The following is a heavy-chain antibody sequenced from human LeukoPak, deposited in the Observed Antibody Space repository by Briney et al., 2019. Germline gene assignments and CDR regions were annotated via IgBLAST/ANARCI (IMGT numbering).Heavy chain of an antibody. CDR3: ATDRRGAGIVAHGTWTFDY. Sequence: GGSLRLSCAASGFTFSSYGMHWVRQAPGKGLEWVAVISYDGSNKYYADSVKGRFTISRDNSKNTLYLQMNSLRAEDTAVYYCATDRRGAGIVAHGTWTFDYWGQGTLVTVSS. CDR2: ISYDGSNK. J-gene: IGHJ4*02. CDR1: GFTFSSYG. V-gene: IGHV3-30*03. D-gene: IGHD6-13*01.